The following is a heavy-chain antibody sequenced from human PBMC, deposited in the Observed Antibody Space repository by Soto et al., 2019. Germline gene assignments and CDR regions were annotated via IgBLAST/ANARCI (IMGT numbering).Heavy chain of an antibody. D-gene: IGHD3-10*01. CDR3: AMRWFGANYYYGMDV. J-gene: IGHJ6*02. CDR2: IIPIFGTA. Sequence: XXVKVSCKASGGTFSSYAISWVRQAPGQGLEWMGGIIPIFGTANYAQKFQGRVTITADESTSTAYMELSSLRSEDTAVYYCAMRWFGANYYYGMDVWGQGTMVTVSS. V-gene: IGHV1-69*13. CDR1: GGTFSSYA.